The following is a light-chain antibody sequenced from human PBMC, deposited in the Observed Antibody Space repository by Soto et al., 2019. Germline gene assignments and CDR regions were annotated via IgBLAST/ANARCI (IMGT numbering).Light chain of an antibody. V-gene: IGKV1-8*01. Sequence: AIRMTQSPSSLSASTGDRVTITCRASQGISSYFAWYQQKPGKAPKLLIYAASTLQSGVPSRFSGSGSGTDFTLTISSLQSEDFATYYCQQYYNYPSTFGPGTKVDFK. CDR1: QGISSY. J-gene: IGKJ3*01. CDR3: QQYYNYPST. CDR2: AAS.